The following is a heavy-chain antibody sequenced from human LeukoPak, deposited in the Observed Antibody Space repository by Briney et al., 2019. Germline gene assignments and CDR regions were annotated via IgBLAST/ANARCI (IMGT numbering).Heavy chain of an antibody. D-gene: IGHD1-1*01. CDR2: ISSSGSTI. Sequence: PGGSLRLSCAASGFTFSSYEMNWVRQAPGKGLGWVSYISSSGSTIYYADSVKGRFTISRDNAKNSLYLQMNGLRAEDTAVYYCARGMNWNDLDYWGRGTLVTVSS. V-gene: IGHV3-48*03. CDR3: ARGMNWNDLDY. J-gene: IGHJ4*02. CDR1: GFTFSSYE.